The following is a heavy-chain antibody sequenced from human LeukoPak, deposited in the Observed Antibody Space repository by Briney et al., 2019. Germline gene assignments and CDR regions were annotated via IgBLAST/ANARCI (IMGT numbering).Heavy chain of an antibody. CDR3: ANGNLT. CDR1: GLTVSSND. CDR2: ISSSGGRT. Sequence: GSLRLSCAASGLTVSSNDMTWVRQAPGKGLEWVSAISSSGGRTYYADSVKGRFTISRDNSKTTLYLQMNSLRVEDTAVYYCANGNLTWGQGTLVTVSS. V-gene: IGHV3-23*01. J-gene: IGHJ5*02.